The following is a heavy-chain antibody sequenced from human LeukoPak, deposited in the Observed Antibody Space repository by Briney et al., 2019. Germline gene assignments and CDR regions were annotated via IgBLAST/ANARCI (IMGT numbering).Heavy chain of an antibody. V-gene: IGHV3-23*01. D-gene: IGHD1-26*01. CDR3: ARSRGNYFYLDY. Sequence: GGSLRLSCAVPGFTSTTYTMSWVRQAPGKGLEWVSAISVSGVTANYGASVKGRFTISRDNSKSTLYLQMNSLRAEDASVYYCARSRGNYFYLDYWGQGTLVTVSS. CDR2: ISVSGVTA. J-gene: IGHJ4*02. CDR1: GFTSTTYT.